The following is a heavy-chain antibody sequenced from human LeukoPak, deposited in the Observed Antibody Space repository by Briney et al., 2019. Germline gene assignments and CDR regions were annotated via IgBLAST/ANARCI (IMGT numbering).Heavy chain of an antibody. V-gene: IGHV3-23*01. D-gene: IGHD5-24*01. CDR1: GLTFSSYA. CDR3: ANWRRSSPIGGMDV. Sequence: GGSLRLSCTASGLTFSSYAMNWVRQAPGKGLEGVSSISDTGDYTDHADSVKGRFTISRDNSKNTLYLLMNSLRAEDTAVYYCANWRRSSPIGGMDVWGQGTTVTVSS. J-gene: IGHJ6*02. CDR2: ISDTGDYT.